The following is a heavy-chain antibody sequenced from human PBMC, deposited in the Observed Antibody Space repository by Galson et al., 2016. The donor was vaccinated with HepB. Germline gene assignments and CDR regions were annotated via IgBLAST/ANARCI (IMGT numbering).Heavy chain of an antibody. Sequence: SVKVSCKASDYPFTKYAISWVRQAPGQGLEWMGWISGYDGETNYARKFRGRLTLTTDTSTNTAYMELRSLRSDDTAVYYCVRDIEDCDGIGCYEDCFDPWGQGTLVTVSS. CDR2: ISGYDGET. D-gene: IGHD2-21*01. J-gene: IGHJ5*02. CDR1: DYPFTKYA. V-gene: IGHV1-18*01. CDR3: VRDIEDCDGIGCYEDCFDP.